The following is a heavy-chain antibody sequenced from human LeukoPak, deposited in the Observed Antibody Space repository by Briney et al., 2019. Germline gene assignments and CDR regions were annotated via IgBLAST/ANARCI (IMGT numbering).Heavy chain of an antibody. CDR2: NIPIFGTA. V-gene: IGHV1-69*06. CDR3: ATSTVTTYYYGMDV. D-gene: IGHD4-17*01. J-gene: IGHJ6*04. Sequence: SVKVSCKASGGTFSSYAISWVRQAPGQGLEWMGGNIPIFGTANYAQKFQGRVTITADKSTSTAYMELSSLRSEDTAVYYCATSTVTTYYYGMDVWGKGTTVTVSS. CDR1: GGTFSSYA.